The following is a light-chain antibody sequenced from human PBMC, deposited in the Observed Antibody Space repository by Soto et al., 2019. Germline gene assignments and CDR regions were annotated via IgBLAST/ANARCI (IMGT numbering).Light chain of an antibody. J-gene: IGKJ5*01. CDR1: QSVSSY. V-gene: IGKV3-11*01. CDR3: QQRSNWPSIT. Sequence: QSPATLSLSPGERATLSCRASQSVSSYLAWYQQKPGQAPRLLIYDASNRATGIPSRFSGSGSGTDFTLTISSLEPEDFAVYYCQQRSNWPSITFGQGTRLEIK. CDR2: DAS.